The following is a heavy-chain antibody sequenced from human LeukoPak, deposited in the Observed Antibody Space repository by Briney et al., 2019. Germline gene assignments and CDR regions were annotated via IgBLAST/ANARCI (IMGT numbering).Heavy chain of an antibody. V-gene: IGHV4-59*01. CDR3: ARGHYYDSSGYYYVPPYYYYYYGMDV. Sequence: SETLSLTCTVSGGSISSYYWSWIRQPPGKGLEWIGYIYYSGCTNYNPSLKSRVTISVDTSKNQFSLKLSSVTAADTAVYYCARGHYYDSSGYYYVPPYYYYYYGMDVWGQGTTVTVSS. CDR1: GGSISSYY. J-gene: IGHJ6*02. CDR2: IYYSGCT. D-gene: IGHD3-22*01.